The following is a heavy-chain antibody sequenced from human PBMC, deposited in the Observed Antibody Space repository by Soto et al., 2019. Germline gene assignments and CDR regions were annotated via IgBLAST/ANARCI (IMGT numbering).Heavy chain of an antibody. CDR3: ARVRSRLNQSLDY. D-gene: IGHD4-17*01. Sequence: GASVKVSCKASGYTFTSYAMHWVRQAPGQRLEWMGWINAGNGNTKYSQKFQGRVTITRDTSASTAYMELSSLRSEDTAVYYCARVRSRLNQSLDYWGQGTLVTVSS. CDR2: INAGNGNT. V-gene: IGHV1-3*01. J-gene: IGHJ4*02. CDR1: GYTFTSYA.